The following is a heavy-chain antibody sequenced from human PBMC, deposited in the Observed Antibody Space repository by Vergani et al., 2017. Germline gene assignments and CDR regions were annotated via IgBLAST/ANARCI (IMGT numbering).Heavy chain of an antibody. D-gene: IGHD4-11*01. J-gene: IGHJ6*02. CDR3: ACLTVTKLYYYYGMDV. CDR2: INPNSGGT. V-gene: IGHV1-2*02. CDR1: GYTFTGYY. Sequence: QVQLVQSGAEVKKPGASVKVSCKDSGYTFTGYYMHWVRQAPGQGLEWMGWINPNSGGTNYAQKFQGRVTMTRDTSISTAYMELSRLRSDDTAVYYCACLTVTKLYYYYGMDVWGQGTTVTVSS.